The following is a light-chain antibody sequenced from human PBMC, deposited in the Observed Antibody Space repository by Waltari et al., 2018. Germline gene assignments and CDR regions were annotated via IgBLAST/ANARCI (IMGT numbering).Light chain of an antibody. CDR1: SSDVGFYNL. V-gene: IGLV2-23*02. CDR3: CSYAPRNIWV. J-gene: IGLJ3*02. Sequence: QSALTQPASVSGSPGQSITISCTGTSSDVGFYNLVSWYQQHPDKAPNLMVYEVIERPSAVSNRFSDSKSVNTASLTISGLHAEEGADYYCCSYAPRNIWVFGGGTKRTVL. CDR2: EVI.